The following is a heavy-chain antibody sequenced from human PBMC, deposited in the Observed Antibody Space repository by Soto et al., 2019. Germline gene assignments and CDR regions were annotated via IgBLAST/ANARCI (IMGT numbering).Heavy chain of an antibody. CDR1: GYTFFSYG. Sequence: QVKLEQSGAEVKKPGASVKVSCKASGYTFFSYGITWVRQAPGQGLEWMGWVSGYNDHTNYAQKFQGRVTMTRDISTTTAYMELRNLRSDDTAVYYCARLVGPTSSDNWFDPWGQGTLVTVSS. V-gene: IGHV1-18*01. CDR2: VSGYNDHT. J-gene: IGHJ5*02. D-gene: IGHD1-26*01. CDR3: ARLVGPTSSDNWFDP.